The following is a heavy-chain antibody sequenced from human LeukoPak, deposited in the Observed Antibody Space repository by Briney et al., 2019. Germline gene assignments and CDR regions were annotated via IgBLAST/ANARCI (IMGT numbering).Heavy chain of an antibody. J-gene: IGHJ2*01. V-gene: IGHV3-21*01. Sequence: GGSLRLSCAASGFTFCNYSMNWVRRAPGKGLEWVSLISSRSRFIYYGDSVKGRFTISRDNAKKSLYLQMNSLRAEDTAVYYCARAVYCSGGGCFWYFDLWGRGTLVTVSS. D-gene: IGHD2-15*01. CDR2: ISSRSRFI. CDR3: ARAVYCSGGGCFWYFDL. CDR1: GFTFCNYS.